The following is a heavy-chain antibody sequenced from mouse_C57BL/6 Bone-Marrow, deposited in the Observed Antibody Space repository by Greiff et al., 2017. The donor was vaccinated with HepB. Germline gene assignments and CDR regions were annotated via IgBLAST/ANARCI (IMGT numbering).Heavy chain of an antibody. Sequence: QVQLQQPGAELVKPGASVKMSCKASGYTFTSYWITWVKQRPGQGLEWIGDIYPGSGSTNYNEKFKSKATLTVDTSSSTAYKQLSSLTSEDSAVYYCARDYYGSNYAMDYWGQGTSVTVSA. D-gene: IGHD1-1*01. V-gene: IGHV1-55*01. CDR2: IYPGSGST. J-gene: IGHJ4*01. CDR1: GYTFTSYW. CDR3: ARDYYGSNYAMDY.